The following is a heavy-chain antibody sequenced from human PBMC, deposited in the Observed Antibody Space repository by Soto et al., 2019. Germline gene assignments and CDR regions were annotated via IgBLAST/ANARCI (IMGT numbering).Heavy chain of an antibody. Sequence: HPGGSLRLSCAASGFTFSSYAMSWVRQAPGKGLEWVSAISGSGGSTYYADSVKGRFTISRDNSKNTLYLQMNSLRAEDTAVYYCAKDVRGLRMSGPPLYYYYGMDVWGQGT. V-gene: IGHV3-23*01. J-gene: IGHJ6*02. CDR2: ISGSGGST. D-gene: IGHD3-3*01. CDR3: AKDVRGLRMSGPPLYYYYGMDV. CDR1: GFTFSSYA.